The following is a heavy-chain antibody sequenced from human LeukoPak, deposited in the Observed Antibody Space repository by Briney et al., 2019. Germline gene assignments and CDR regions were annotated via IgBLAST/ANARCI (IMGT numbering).Heavy chain of an antibody. Sequence: PGGSLRLSCAASGFTVSSNYMSWVRQAPGKGLEWVSVIYSGGSTYYADSVKGRFTISRDNSKNTLYLQMNSLRAEDTAVYYCARDVVVAAVIGGAFDIWGQGTMVTVSS. CDR3: ARDVVVAAVIGGAFDI. D-gene: IGHD2-15*01. V-gene: IGHV3-53*01. CDR2: IYSGGST. CDR1: GFTVSSNY. J-gene: IGHJ3*02.